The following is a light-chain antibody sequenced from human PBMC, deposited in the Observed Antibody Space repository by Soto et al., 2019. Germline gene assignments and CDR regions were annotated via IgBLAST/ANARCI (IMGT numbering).Light chain of an antibody. CDR2: DAS. J-gene: IGKJ1*01. Sequence: DIQMTQSPSTLSASVGDGVTITCRASQSISTWLAWYQQKPGKAPKLLIYDASTLESGVPSRFSGSGSGTEFTLTISSLQPDDFATYYCQQYDTYWTFGQGTKVEFK. CDR3: QQYDTYWT. CDR1: QSISTW. V-gene: IGKV1-5*01.